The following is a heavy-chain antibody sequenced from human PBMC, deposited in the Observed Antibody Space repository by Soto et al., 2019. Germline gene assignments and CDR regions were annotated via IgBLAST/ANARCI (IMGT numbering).Heavy chain of an antibody. CDR1: GGSISSSSYY. Sequence: SETLSLTCTVSGGSISSSSYYWGWIRQPPGKGLEWIGSIYYSGSTYYNPSLKSRVTISVDTSKNQFSLKLSSVTAADTAVYYCARLDLVYCFDYWGQGTLVTVSS. V-gene: IGHV4-39*01. J-gene: IGHJ4*02. CDR3: ARLDLVYCFDY. CDR2: IYYSGST. D-gene: IGHD6-6*01.